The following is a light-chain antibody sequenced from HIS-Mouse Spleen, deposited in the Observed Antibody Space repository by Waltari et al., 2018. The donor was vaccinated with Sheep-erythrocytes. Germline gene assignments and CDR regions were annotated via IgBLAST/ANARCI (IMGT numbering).Light chain of an antibody. V-gene: IGKV1-33*01. CDR1: QDISNY. CDR3: QQYDNLLALT. Sequence: DIQITQSPSSLSASVGHRVTITCQASQDISNYVNWYQQKPGKAPKLLIYDASNLETGVPSRFSGSGSGTDFTFTISSLQPEDIATYYCQQYDNLLALTFGGGTKVEIK. J-gene: IGKJ4*01. CDR2: DAS.